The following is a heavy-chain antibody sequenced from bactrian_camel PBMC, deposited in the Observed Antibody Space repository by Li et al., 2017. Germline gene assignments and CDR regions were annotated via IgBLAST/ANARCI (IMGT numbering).Heavy chain of an antibody. CDR3: AAGPDVGREKHLTADQVLSIRRNNF. CDR1: GFTFDDSE. Sequence: HVQLVESGGGSVQAGGSLRLSCTASGFTFDDSEMGWYRQAPESECELVSIISDDGSTCYADSVKGRFTISQDIAEKTVYLQMNSLKPEDTAMYYCAAGPDVGREKHLTADQVLSIRRNNFWGQGTQVTVS. CDR2: IISDDGST. V-gene: IGHV3S63*01. J-gene: IGHJ4*01. D-gene: IGHD3*01.